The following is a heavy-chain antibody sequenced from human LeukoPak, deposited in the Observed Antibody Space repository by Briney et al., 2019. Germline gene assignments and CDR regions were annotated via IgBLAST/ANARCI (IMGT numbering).Heavy chain of an antibody. CDR2: IKQDGSEK. Sequence: GGSLRLSCAASGFTFNSYAMNWVRQAPGKGLEWVANIKQDGSEKYYVDSVKGRFTISRDNAKNSLYLQMNSLRAEDTAVYYCARDAWKYDILTGYYTYYFDCWGQGTLVTVSS. CDR1: GFTFNSYA. V-gene: IGHV3-7*01. J-gene: IGHJ4*02. CDR3: ARDAWKYDILTGYYTYYFDC. D-gene: IGHD3-9*01.